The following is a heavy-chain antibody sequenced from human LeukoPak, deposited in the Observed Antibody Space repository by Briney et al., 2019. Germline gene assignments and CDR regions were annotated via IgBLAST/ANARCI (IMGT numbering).Heavy chain of an antibody. CDR1: GGSISGYH. V-gene: IGHV4-4*09. CDR2: THTSGDT. J-gene: IGHJ3*01. CDR3: ARHDTRGGAYDV. D-gene: IGHD3-22*01. Sequence: SETLSLICSVFGGSISGYHWSWLRQSPGKGLEWIAYTHTSGDTVYNPFLRSRINISLDTFKNQVFLKLNSVTAADTSVYYCARHDTRGGAYDVWGQGTMVTVSS.